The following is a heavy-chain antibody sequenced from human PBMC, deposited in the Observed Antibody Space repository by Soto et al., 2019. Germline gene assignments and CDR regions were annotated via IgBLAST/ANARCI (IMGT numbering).Heavy chain of an antibody. CDR3: ARSGIVVAHNPEYNGMDA. V-gene: IGHV1-69*12. Sequence: QVQLVQSGAEVKKPGSSVKVSCKASGGTFSSYVISWVRQAPGQGLEWMGGIIPIFGTTNYAQKFQGRVTITADESTGTAYMELSRLRSENTAMYYCARSGIVVAHNPEYNGMDAWGQGTTVTVSS. J-gene: IGHJ6*02. CDR1: GGTFSSYV. CDR2: IIPIFGTT. D-gene: IGHD3-22*01.